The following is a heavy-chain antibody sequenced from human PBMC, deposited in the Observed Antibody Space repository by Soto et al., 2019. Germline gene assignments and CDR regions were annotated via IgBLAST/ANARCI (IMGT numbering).Heavy chain of an antibody. V-gene: IGHV3-53*02. CDR1: GFSVITNY. CDR3: ARDFTS. Sequence: EVQLVETGGGLVQPGGSLRLSCAASGFSVITNYMSWVRQAPGKGLEWVSIIHSGGNTYFAGSVKGRFTISRDSSKNTLYLQMNSLRSEDTAMYFCARDFTSWGQGTLVTVSS. J-gene: IGHJ4*02. CDR2: IHSGGNT.